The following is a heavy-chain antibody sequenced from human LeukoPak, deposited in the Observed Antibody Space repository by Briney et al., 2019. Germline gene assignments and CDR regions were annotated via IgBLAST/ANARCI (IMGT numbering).Heavy chain of an antibody. CDR3: AKGREDSSTWYGGWFDP. D-gene: IGHD6-13*01. CDR2: ITGSGGST. Sequence: PGGSLRLSCAASGITFSDYAMSWVRQAPGKGLEWVSTITGSGGSTYYPDSVKGRFTISRDNSKNTLYLQVNSLRAEDTAVYYCAKGREDSSTWYGGWFDPWGQGTLVTVSS. CDR1: GITFSDYA. V-gene: IGHV3-23*01. J-gene: IGHJ5*02.